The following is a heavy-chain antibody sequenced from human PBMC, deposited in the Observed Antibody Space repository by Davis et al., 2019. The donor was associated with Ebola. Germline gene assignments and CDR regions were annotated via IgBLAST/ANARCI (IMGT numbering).Heavy chain of an antibody. CDR3: ARWVVVPTRDYYFDY. D-gene: IGHD2-15*01. J-gene: IGHJ4*02. Sequence: AASVKVSCKASGGTFSSYTISWVRQAPGQGLEWMGRIIPILGIANYAQKFQGRVTITRDTSASTAYMELSSLRSEDTAVYYCARWVVVPTRDYYFDYWGQGTLVTVSS. V-gene: IGHV1-69*02. CDR1: GGTFSSYT. CDR2: IIPILGIA.